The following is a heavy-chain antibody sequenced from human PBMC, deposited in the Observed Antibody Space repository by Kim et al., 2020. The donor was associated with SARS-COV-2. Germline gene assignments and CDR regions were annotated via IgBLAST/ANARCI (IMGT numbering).Heavy chain of an antibody. CDR2: INPSGGST. V-gene: IGHV1-46*01. D-gene: IGHD1-26*01. CDR1: GYTFTSYY. J-gene: IGHJ6*02. Sequence: ASVKVSCKASGYTFTSYYMQWVRQAPGQGLEWMGIINPSGGSTSYAQKSQGRVTMTRDTSTSTVYMELSSLRSEDTAVYYCARDLSRFVDLWGIVGASPLSNGMDVWGQGTTVTVSS. CDR3: ARDLSRFVDLWGIVGASPLSNGMDV.